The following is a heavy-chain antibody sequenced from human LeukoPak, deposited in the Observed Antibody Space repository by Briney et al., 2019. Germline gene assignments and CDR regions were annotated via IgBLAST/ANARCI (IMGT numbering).Heavy chain of an antibody. CDR1: GYTFTRYY. CDR3: ARDREYGDYYFDY. V-gene: IGHV1-46*01. D-gene: IGHD4-17*01. J-gene: IGHJ4*02. CDR2: INPSGGST. Sequence: ASVMVSCKASGYTFTRYYMHWVRQAPGQGREGMGIINPSGGSTDYTQKFRGRVTMTRDTSTSTVYMELSSLRSEDTAVYYCARDREYGDYYFDYWGQGTLVTVSS.